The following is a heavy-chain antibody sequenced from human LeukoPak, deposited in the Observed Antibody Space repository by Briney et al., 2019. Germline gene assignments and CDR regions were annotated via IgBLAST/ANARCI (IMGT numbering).Heavy chain of an antibody. CDR1: GGSFSGYY. D-gene: IGHD3-10*01. Sequence: SETLSLTCAVYGGSFSGYYWSWIRQPPGKGLEWIGEINHSGSTNYDPSLKSRVTISVDTSKNQFSLKLSSVTAADTAVYYCARDYYGSGSNNWFDPWGQGTLVTVSS. CDR2: INHSGST. V-gene: IGHV4-34*01. CDR3: ARDYYGSGSNNWFDP. J-gene: IGHJ5*02.